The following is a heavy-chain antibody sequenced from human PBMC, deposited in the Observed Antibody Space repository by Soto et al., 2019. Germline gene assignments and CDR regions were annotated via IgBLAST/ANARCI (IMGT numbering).Heavy chain of an antibody. Sequence: AASVKVSCKTSGYTFTNYAINWVRQAPGQGLQWMGWISAYSGDTKYAQRFQDRLTVTTDPSTTTAYMELRSLRSDDTAVYYCARDGRAFSIFGETMDVWGQGTTVTV. J-gene: IGHJ6*02. CDR2: ISAYSGDT. V-gene: IGHV1-18*01. CDR3: ARDGRAFSIFGETMDV. CDR1: GYTFTNYA. D-gene: IGHD3-3*01.